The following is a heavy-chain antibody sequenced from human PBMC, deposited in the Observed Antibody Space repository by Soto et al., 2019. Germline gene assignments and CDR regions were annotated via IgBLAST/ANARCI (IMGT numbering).Heavy chain of an antibody. CDR1: GFSFSSHY. D-gene: IGHD6-19*01. V-gene: IGHV3-74*01. Sequence: EVQLAESGGGLVQPGGSLRLSCAASGFSFSSHYMHWVRQVPGKGLVWVSCINTDGRTTSYADSVKGRFTISRDNAKSTLYLQMNSLGAEDTAVYYCARGSTVSGTVYWGQGTLVTVSS. J-gene: IGHJ4*02. CDR2: INTDGRTT. CDR3: ARGSTVSGTVY.